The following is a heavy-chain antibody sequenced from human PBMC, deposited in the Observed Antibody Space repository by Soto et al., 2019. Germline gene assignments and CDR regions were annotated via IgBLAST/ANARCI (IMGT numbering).Heavy chain of an antibody. J-gene: IGHJ6*02. V-gene: IGHV1-24*01. CDR1: GYTLTELS. D-gene: IGHD6-13*01. Sequence: GASGKVSCKVSGYTLTELSMHWVRQAPGKGLEWMGGFDPEDGETIYAQKFQGRVTMTEDTSTDTAYMELSSLRSEDTAVYYCVTWTYSSSWTYSHYYYYGMDIWGPGTLVTVSS. CDR2: FDPEDGET. CDR3: VTWTYSSSWTYSHYYYYGMDI.